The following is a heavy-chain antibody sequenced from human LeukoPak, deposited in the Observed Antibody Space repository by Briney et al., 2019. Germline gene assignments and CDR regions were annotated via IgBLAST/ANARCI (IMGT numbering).Heavy chain of an antibody. CDR2: ISGSGGST. D-gene: IGHD2-15*01. J-gene: IGHJ5*02. V-gene: IGHV3-23*01. CDR1: GFTFSSYA. Sequence: GGSLRLSCAASGFTFSSYAMSWVRQAPGKGLEWVSAISGSGGSTYYADSVEGRFTISRDNSKNTLYLQMNSLRAEDTAVYYCAKEWVVAASRRGINWFDPWGQGTLVTVSS. CDR3: AKEWVVAASRRGINWFDP.